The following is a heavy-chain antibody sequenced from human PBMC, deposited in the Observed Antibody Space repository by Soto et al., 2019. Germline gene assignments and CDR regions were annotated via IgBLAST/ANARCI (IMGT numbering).Heavy chain of an antibody. CDR1: GFTFSSYG. V-gene: IGHV3-33*01. Sequence: PVGSLRLSCAASGFTFSSYGMHWVRQAPGKGLEWVAVIWYDGSNKYYADSVKGRFTISRDNSKNTLYLQMNSLRAEDTAVYYCARSITGTTAVDYWGQGTLVTVSS. D-gene: IGHD1-20*01. CDR3: ARSITGTTAVDY. J-gene: IGHJ4*02. CDR2: IWYDGSNK.